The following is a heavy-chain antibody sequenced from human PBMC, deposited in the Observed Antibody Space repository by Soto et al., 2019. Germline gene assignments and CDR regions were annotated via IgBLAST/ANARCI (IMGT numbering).Heavy chain of an antibody. D-gene: IGHD1-7*01. CDR1: GFTFSTSA. Sequence: EASVKVSCKASGFTFSTSAVQWVRQARGQRLEWIGWIVIGSGSTNYAQKFQERVTITRDMSTSTAYMELSSLRSEDTATYYCAANKNNWNCESYYWGHESPLTVSS. V-gene: IGHV1-58*01. J-gene: IGHJ4*01. CDR2: IVIGSGST. CDR3: AANKNNWNCESYY.